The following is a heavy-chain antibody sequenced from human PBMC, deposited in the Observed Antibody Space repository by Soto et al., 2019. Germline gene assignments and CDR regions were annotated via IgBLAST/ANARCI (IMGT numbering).Heavy chain of an antibody. Sequence: GGSLRLSCAASGFTFGFYGMHWVRQAPGKGLEWVALIRYDGTEKYYGESLGGRFIISRDNTKNTLLLQMDSLRAEDTAVYYCARAGGNGDNFFSRYFDYWGQGTPVTVSS. CDR1: GFTFGFYG. D-gene: IGHD3-9*01. CDR3: ARAGGNGDNFFSRYFDY. J-gene: IGHJ4*02. CDR2: IRYDGTEK. V-gene: IGHV3-33*08.